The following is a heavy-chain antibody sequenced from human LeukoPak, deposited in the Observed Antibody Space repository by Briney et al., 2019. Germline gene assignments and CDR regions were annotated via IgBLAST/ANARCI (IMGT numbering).Heavy chain of an antibody. D-gene: IGHD3-16*01. CDR2: IKQDGSEK. J-gene: IGHJ4*02. CDR3: AKDFYASPSQISD. Sequence: GGSLRLSCAASGFTFSSYWMSWVRQAPGKGLEWVANIKQDGSEKYYVDSVKGRFTISRDNAKNSLYLQMNSLKNEDTAFYYCAKDFYASPSQISDWGQGTLVTVSS. V-gene: IGHV3-7*03. CDR1: GFTFSSYW.